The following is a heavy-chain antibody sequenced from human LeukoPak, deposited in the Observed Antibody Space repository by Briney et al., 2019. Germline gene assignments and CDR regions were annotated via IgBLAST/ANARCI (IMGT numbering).Heavy chain of an antibody. CDR3: ARTSLRAFHI. CDR1: GFTFSTYS. J-gene: IGHJ3*02. V-gene: IGHV3-48*02. Sequence: PGGSLRLSCAASGFTFSTYSMNWVRQAPGKGLEWVSYTSSSGLTIYADSVKGRFTVSRDNAKNSLYLQMNSLRDEDTAVYYCARTSLRAFHIWGQGTMVTVSS. CDR2: TSSSGLTI.